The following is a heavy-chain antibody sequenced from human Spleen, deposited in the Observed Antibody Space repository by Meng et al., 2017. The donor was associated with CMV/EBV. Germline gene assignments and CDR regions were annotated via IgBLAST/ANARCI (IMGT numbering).Heavy chain of an antibody. CDR3: ANEATF. V-gene: IGHV1-2*02. CDR1: GYTFTDFY. CDR2: INPKSGGT. Sequence: QVQLVPSWAEVKTPGASVKVSCNASGYTFTDFYMHWVRQAPGQGXEWMGWINPKSGGTNYAQKFQGRVTMTRDTSISTAYMEVTRLRSDDTAVYYCANEATFWGQGTLVTVSS. J-gene: IGHJ4*02.